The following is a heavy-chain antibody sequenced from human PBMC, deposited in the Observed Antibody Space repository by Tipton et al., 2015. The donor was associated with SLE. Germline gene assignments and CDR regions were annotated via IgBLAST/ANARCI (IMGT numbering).Heavy chain of an antibody. CDR3: ALTVDFFGAFDI. CDR2: IYYSGST. Sequence: TLSLTCTVSGGSISSHYWSWIRQPPGKGLEWIGSIYYSGSTYYNPSLKSRVTISVDTSKNQFSLKLSSVTAADTAVYYCALTVDFFGAFDIWGQGTMVTVSS. J-gene: IGHJ3*02. CDR1: GGSISSHY. V-gene: IGHV4-59*04. D-gene: IGHD3/OR15-3a*01.